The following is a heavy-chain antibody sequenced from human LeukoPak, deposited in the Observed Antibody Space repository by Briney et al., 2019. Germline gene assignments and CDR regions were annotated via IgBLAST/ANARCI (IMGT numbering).Heavy chain of an antibody. CDR1: GFTFSDYY. J-gene: IGHJ6*02. V-gene: IGHV3-11*01. CDR2: ISSSGSTI. CDR3: ARDKYYDFWSGYYRNGMDV. Sequence: PGGSLRLSCAASGFTFSDYYMSWIRQAPGKGLEWVSYISSSGSTIYYADSVKGRFTISRDNAKNSLYLQMNSLRAEDTAVYYCARDKYYDFWSGYYRNGMDVWGQGTTVTVSS. D-gene: IGHD3-3*01.